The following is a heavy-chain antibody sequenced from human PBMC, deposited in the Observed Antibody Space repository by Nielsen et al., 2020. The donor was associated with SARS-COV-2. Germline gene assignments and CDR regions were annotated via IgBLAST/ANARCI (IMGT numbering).Heavy chain of an antibody. D-gene: IGHD6-13*01. CDR1: GYTFTRDG. CDR2: INTNTGNP. CDR3: ARDRLDSSSSSNWFDP. Sequence: ASVKVSCKASGYTFTRDGMNWVRQAPGQGLECMGWINTNTGNPTYAQGFTGRFVFSLDTSVSTAYLQISSLKAEDTAVYYCARDRLDSSSSSNWFDPWGQGTLVTVSS. V-gene: IGHV7-4-1*02. J-gene: IGHJ5*02.